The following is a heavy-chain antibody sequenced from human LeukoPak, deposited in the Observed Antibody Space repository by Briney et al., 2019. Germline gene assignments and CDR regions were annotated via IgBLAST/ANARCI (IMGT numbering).Heavy chain of an antibody. D-gene: IGHD3-22*01. CDR2: ISGSGGST. Sequence: ETLSLTCTVSGGSISSYYWSWIRQPPGKGLEWVSAISGSGGSTYYADSVKGRFTISRDNSKNTLYLQMNSLRAEDTAVYYCAKGPTQYYYDSSGYYDYWGQGTLVTVSS. V-gene: IGHV3-23*01. J-gene: IGHJ4*02. CDR1: GGSISSYY. CDR3: AKGPTQYYYDSSGYYDY.